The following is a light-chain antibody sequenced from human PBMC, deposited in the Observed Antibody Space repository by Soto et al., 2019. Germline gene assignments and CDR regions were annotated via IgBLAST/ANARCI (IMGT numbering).Light chain of an antibody. V-gene: IGKV1-5*01. CDR3: QQSDT. CDR2: DAS. Sequence: DIQMTQSPSTLSASVGDRVTITCRASQSISSWLAWYQQKPGKAPKLLIYDASSLESGVPSRFSGSGSGTEFTLTISSLQPDDFATYYCQQSDTFGQGTKVEIK. CDR1: QSISSW. J-gene: IGKJ1*01.